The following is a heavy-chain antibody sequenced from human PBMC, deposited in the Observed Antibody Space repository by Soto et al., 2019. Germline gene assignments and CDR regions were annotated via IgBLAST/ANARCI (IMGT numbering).Heavy chain of an antibody. D-gene: IGHD3-22*01. J-gene: IGHJ4*02. V-gene: IGHV4-31*03. CDR2: IYYSGST. CDR3: ARSVVVSMGRGYDY. Sequence: PSETLSLTCTVSGGSISSGGYYWSWIRQHPGKGLEWIGYIYYSGSTYYNPSLKSRVTISVDTSKNQFSLKLSSVTAADTAVYYCARSVVVSMGRGYDYWGQGTLVTVSS. CDR1: GGSISSGGYY.